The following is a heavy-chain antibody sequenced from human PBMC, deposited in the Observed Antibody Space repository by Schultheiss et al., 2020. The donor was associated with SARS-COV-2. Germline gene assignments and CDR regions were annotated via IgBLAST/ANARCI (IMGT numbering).Heavy chain of an antibody. CDR1: GFTLSSSA. Sequence: GGSLRLSCAASGFTLSSSAMQWVRQAPGKGLEYVSAISDNGGSTYYADSVKGRFTISRDNSKNTLYLQMNSLRAEDTAVYYCAKGTRIMITFGGVTTDYWGQGTLVTVSS. CDR3: AKGTRIMITFGGVTTDY. D-gene: IGHD3-16*01. CDR2: ISDNGGST. J-gene: IGHJ4*02. V-gene: IGHV3-64*04.